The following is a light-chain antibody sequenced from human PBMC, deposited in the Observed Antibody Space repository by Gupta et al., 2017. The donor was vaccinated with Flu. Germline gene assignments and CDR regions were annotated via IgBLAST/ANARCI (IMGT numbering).Light chain of an antibody. J-gene: IGKJ4*01. Sequence: EVVMTQSPATLAVSPGERATLSCRASQSVSDNLAWYQQKPGQAPRLLIYVASTRATGIPARFSGSGSGTEFTLTIGSLQSEDFAVYYCQQYNNWPLTFGGGTRVEIK. CDR1: QSVSDN. V-gene: IGKV3-15*01. CDR3: QQYNNWPLT. CDR2: VAS.